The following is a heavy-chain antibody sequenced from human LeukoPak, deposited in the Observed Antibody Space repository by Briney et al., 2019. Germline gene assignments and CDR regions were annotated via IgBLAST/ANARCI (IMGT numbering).Heavy chain of an antibody. J-gene: IGHJ4*02. Sequence: GGSLRLSCAASGFTFSSYWMSWVRQAPGKGLEWVANIKQDGSEKYYVDSMKGRFTISRDNAKNSLYLQMNSLRAEDTAVYYCARGITMVRGVIFYWGQGTLVTVSS. CDR2: IKQDGSEK. D-gene: IGHD3-10*01. CDR3: ARGITMVRGVIFY. CDR1: GFTFSSYW. V-gene: IGHV3-7*01.